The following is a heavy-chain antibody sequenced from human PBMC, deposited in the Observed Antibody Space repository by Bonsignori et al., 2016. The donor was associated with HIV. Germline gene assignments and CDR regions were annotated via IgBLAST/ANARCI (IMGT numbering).Heavy chain of an antibody. Sequence: QVEMQESGPGLVKPSETLSLTCGVSGFSITTGYYWGWIRQPQGRAWSGLGNIYHSGSTHYSSSLKSRITISVDTSKNQFSLNLRSVTAADTAVYYCARDAVGATAIDYWGQGILVTVSS. D-gene: IGHD1-26*01. CDR2: IYHSGST. J-gene: IGHJ4*02. V-gene: IGHV4-38-2*02. CDR3: ARDAVGATAIDY. CDR1: GFSITTGYY.